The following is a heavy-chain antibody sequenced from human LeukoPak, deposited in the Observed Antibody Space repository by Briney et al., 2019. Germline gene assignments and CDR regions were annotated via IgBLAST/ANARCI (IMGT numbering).Heavy chain of an antibody. CDR3: ARGDDYGAPLDY. CDR1: GFTFSSYS. J-gene: IGHJ4*02. D-gene: IGHD4-17*01. CDR2: ISSSSSYI. Sequence: SGGSLRLSCAASGFTFSSYSMNWVRQAPGKGLEWVSSISSSSSYIYYADSVKGRFTISRDNAKNSLYLQMNSLRAEDTAVYYCARGDDYGAPLDYWGQGTLVTVSS. V-gene: IGHV3-21*01.